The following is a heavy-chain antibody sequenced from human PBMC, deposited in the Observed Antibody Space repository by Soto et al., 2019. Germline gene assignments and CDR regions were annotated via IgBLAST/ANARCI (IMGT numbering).Heavy chain of an antibody. V-gene: IGHV4-30-2*01. CDR2: IYHSGST. J-gene: IGHJ6*02. CDR3: ARSREFDYGMDV. CDR1: CGSISGGDYS. Sequence: SETLSLTCAVSCGSISGGDYSWSWIRQPPGKGLEWIGYIYHSGSTYYNPSLKSRVTISVDGSKNQFSLKLSSVTAADTAAYYCARSREFDYGMDVWGLGTTVTVSS.